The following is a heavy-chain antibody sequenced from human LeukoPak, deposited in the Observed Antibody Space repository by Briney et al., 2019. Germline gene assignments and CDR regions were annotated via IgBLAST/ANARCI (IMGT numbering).Heavy chain of an antibody. D-gene: IGHD3-10*01. CDR3: ARRYDSGSYHLPH. CDR1: GYTFTSYD. CDR2: MNPNSGNT. V-gene: IGHV1-8*01. J-gene: IGHJ4*02. Sequence: ASVRVSCKASGYTFTSYDIDWVRQAAGQGLEWMGWMNPNSGNTGYTQKFQGRITMARNTSISTAYMELSSLTSEDTAVYFCARRYDSGSYHLPHWGQGTLVTVSS.